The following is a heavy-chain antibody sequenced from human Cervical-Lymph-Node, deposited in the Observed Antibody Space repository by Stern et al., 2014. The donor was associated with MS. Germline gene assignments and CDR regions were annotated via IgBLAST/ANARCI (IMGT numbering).Heavy chain of an antibody. CDR3: ARGGGYNSIDY. CDR1: GGSISGYY. Sequence: QVQLQESGPGLVKPSETLSLTCTVSGGSISGYYWSWIRQPPGKGLDWIGYIYYSGRTNYNPYLKSRVTISVDTSKNQFYLQLSSVTAADTAVYYCARGGGYNSIDYWGQGTLVTVSS. V-gene: IGHV4-59*01. J-gene: IGHJ4*02. D-gene: IGHD5-24*01. CDR2: IYYSGRT.